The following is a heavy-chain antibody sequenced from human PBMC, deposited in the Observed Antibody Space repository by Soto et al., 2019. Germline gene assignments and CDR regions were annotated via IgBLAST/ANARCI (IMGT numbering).Heavy chain of an antibody. V-gene: IGHV3-30-3*01. D-gene: IGHD1-26*01. J-gene: IGHJ6*02. Sequence: GGSLRLSCAASGFTFSSYAMHWVRQAPGKGLEWVAVISYDGSNKYYADSVKGRFTISRDNSKNTLYLQMNSLRAEDTAVYYCARDRGHSGSYFGPLGSGRENGMDVWGQGTTVTVSS. CDR1: GFTFSSYA. CDR3: ARDRGHSGSYFGPLGSGRENGMDV. CDR2: ISYDGSNK.